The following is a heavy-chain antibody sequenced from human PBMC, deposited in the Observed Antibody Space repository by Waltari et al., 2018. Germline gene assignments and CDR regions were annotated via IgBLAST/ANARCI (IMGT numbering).Heavy chain of an antibody. J-gene: IGHJ3*02. Sequence: QVQLQQSGPGLVKPSQTLSLTCAVSGDSLFTTSVAWNWIRQSPSRGLEWLGWTYYRSHWRTYYALSVKCRISVNPDTSKNHFSLQLDSVTPDDTAVYYCARGKFTAFDIWVQVTMVTVSS. V-gene: IGHV6-1*01. CDR3: ARGKFTAFDI. CDR2: TYYRSHWRT. CDR1: GDSLFTTSVA.